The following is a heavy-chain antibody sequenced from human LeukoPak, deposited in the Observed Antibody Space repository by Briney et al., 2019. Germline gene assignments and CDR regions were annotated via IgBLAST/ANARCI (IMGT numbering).Heavy chain of an antibody. CDR3: AVSNWMDP. J-gene: IGHJ5*02. V-gene: IGHV3-30-3*01. CDR1: GFTFSSYA. CDR2: ISYDGSNK. Sequence: GRSLRLSCAASGFTFSSYAMHWVRQAPGKGLEWVAVISYDGSNKYYADSVKGRFTISRDNSKNTLYLQMNSLRAEDTAVYYCAVSNWMDPWGQGTLVTVSS.